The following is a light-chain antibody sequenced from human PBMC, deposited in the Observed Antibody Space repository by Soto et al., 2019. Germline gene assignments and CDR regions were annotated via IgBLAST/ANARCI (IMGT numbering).Light chain of an antibody. V-gene: IGLV2-11*01. CDR2: DVT. CDR3: CSYAGSSWV. J-gene: IGLJ3*02. Sequence: QSVLTQPRSVSGSPGQSVTISCTGTSSDIGAYNYVSWYQHHPGKAPNLIIYDVTRRPSGVPDRFSGSKSGNTASLTISGLQAEFEAGYYCCSYAGSSWVFGGGTKLTVL. CDR1: SSDIGAYNY.